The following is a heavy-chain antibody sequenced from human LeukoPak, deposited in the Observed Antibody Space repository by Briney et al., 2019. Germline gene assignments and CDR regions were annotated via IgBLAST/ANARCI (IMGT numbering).Heavy chain of an antibody. CDR3: ATFSGYDSYYYYGMDV. D-gene: IGHD5-12*01. J-gene: IGHJ6*02. CDR2: INPNSGGT. Sequence: ASVKVSCKASGYTFTGYYMHWVRQAPGQGLEWMGWINPNSGGTNYAQKFQGWVTMTRDTSISTAYMELSRLRSDDTAVYYCATFSGYDSYYYYGMDVWGQGTTVTVPS. V-gene: IGHV1-2*04. CDR1: GYTFTGYY.